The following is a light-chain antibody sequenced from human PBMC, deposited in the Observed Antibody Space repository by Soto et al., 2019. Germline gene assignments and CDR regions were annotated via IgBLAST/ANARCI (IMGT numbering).Light chain of an antibody. J-gene: IGLJ1*01. Sequence: QSVLTQPPSASGTPGQRVTISCSGSSSNIGGNTVNWYQQLPGAAPKLLIYSNNQRPSGVPDRFSGSKSGTSASLAISGLQSEDEADYYCAAWDDSLNGRYVFGTGTKLTVL. CDR1: SSNIGGNT. V-gene: IGLV1-44*01. CDR2: SNN. CDR3: AAWDDSLNGRYV.